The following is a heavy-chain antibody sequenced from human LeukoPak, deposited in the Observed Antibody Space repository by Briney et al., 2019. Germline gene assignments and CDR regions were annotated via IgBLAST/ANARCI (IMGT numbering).Heavy chain of an antibody. CDR1: GGTLSGYY. Sequence: KPSGTLSLTCGVDGGTLSGYYWSWIRQPPGKGLEWIGEVNHSGNTNHNPSLKSRVTISVDTSKNQFSLKLSSVTAADTAVYYCAIGWGSYDYSHYRVWFDPWGQGTLVTVSS. D-gene: IGHD4-11*01. J-gene: IGHJ5*02. CDR2: VNHSGNT. CDR3: AIGWGSYDYSHYRVWFDP. V-gene: IGHV4-34*01.